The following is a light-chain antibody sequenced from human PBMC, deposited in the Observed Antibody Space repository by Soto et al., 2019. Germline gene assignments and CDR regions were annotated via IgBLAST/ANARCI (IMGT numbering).Light chain of an antibody. Sequence: QSALTQPASVSGSPGQSITISCTGTSSDVGSYNLVSWYQQHPGKAPKLMIYEVSKRPSGVSNRFSGSKSGNTASLTISGLQAEDEADSSCCSYAGSSTDYVFGTGTKVTVL. CDR1: SSDVGSYNL. V-gene: IGLV2-23*02. CDR3: CSYAGSSTDYV. CDR2: EVS. J-gene: IGLJ1*01.